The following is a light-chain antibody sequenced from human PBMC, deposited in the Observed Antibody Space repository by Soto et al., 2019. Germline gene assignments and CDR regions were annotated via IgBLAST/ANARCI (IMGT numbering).Light chain of an antibody. CDR1: QSISTF. J-gene: IGKJ1*01. CDR3: QQSYTTPRT. V-gene: IGKV1-39*01. Sequence: DIQMTQSPSSLSASVGDRVSVTCRASQSISTFLNWYQQRPGEAPKLRIYAASRLQSGVPSRFSGSGSGADFTLTIGSLQPEDFATYYCQQSYTTPRTFGQGTKVEVK. CDR2: AAS.